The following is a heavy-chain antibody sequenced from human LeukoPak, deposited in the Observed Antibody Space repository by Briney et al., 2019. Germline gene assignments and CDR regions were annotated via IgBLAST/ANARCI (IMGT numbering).Heavy chain of an antibody. CDR3: ATTRVTTTRLDY. V-gene: IGHV1-2*02. D-gene: IGHD5-12*01. CDR1: GYTFIGYY. CDR2: INPNSGVT. J-gene: IGHJ4*02. Sequence: ASVKVSCKASGYTFIGYYMHWVRPAPGQGLERMGWINPNSGVTNYAQKFQGRVTMTRDTSISTAYMELTSLRSDDTAVYYCATTRVTTTRLDYWGQGTLVTVSS.